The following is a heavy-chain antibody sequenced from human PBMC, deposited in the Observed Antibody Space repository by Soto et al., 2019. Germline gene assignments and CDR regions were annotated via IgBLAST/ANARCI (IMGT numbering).Heavy chain of an antibody. CDR1: GLTFSSYA. J-gene: IGHJ6*02. V-gene: IGHV3-23*01. CDR3: AKDLIVGATSYYYGMDV. CDR2: ISGSGGST. Sequence: GGSLRLSCAASGLTFSSYAMSWVRQAPGKGLEWVSTISGSGGSTYYADSVKGRFAISRDNSKNTLYLQMNSLRAEDTAVYYCAKDLIVGATSYYYGMDVWGQGTTVTVSS. D-gene: IGHD1-26*01.